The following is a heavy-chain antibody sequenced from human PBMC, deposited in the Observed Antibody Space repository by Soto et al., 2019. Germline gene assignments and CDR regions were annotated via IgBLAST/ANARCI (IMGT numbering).Heavy chain of an antibody. D-gene: IGHD4-17*01. Sequence: QVQLQESGPGLVKPSETLSLTCTVSGGSISGNYWTWIRQPPGKGLEWIGYIYYSGSTNYNPSLKSRVTISIATSKNQFSLRLSSVTAADTAVYYCARLWTTVANDSWGQGTLVTVSS. CDR3: ARLWTTVANDS. V-gene: IGHV4-59*08. J-gene: IGHJ4*02. CDR1: GGSISGNY. CDR2: IYYSGST.